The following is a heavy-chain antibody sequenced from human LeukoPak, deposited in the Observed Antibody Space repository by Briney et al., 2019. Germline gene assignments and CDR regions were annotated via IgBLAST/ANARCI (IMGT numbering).Heavy chain of an antibody. D-gene: IGHD3-16*02. CDR2: ISGSGGST. CDR3: AKDIGGLRLGELSLLGAFDI. CDR1: GFTFSSYA. J-gene: IGHJ3*02. V-gene: IGHV3-23*01. Sequence: GGSLRLSCAASGFTFSSYAMSWVRQAPGKGLEWASAISGSGGSTYYADSVKGRFTISRDNSKNTLYLQMNSLRAEDTAVYYCAKDIGGLRLGELSLLGAFDIWGQGTMVTVSS.